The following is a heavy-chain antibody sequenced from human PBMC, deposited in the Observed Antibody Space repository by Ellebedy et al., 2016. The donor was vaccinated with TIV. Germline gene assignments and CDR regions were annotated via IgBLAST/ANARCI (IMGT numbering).Heavy chain of an antibody. CDR2: IIPIFGTA. CDR1: GGTFSSYA. CDR3: ARSLTAAGPGTNWFDP. Sequence: SVKVSXKASGGTFSSYAISWVRQAPGQGLEWMGGIIPIFGTANYAQKFQGRVTITADESTSTAYMELSSLRSEDTAVYYCARSLTAAGPGTNWFDPWGQGTLVTVSS. V-gene: IGHV1-69*13. J-gene: IGHJ5*02. D-gene: IGHD6-13*01.